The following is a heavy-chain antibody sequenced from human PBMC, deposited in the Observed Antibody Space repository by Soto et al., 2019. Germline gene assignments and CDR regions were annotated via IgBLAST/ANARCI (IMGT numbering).Heavy chain of an antibody. V-gene: IGHV1-69*12. CDR2: IIPIFGTA. Sequence: QVQLVQSGAEVKKPGSSVKVSCKASGGTFRSYAISWVRQAPGQGLEWMGGIIPIFGTANYAQMFQGRVKINAGESTRRSYRELRSLRSEETAVYCCARAPRYYYFCYGMGVWGQGSTVTVSS. CDR1: GGTFRSYA. CDR3: ARAPRYYYFCYGMGV. J-gene: IGHJ6*02.